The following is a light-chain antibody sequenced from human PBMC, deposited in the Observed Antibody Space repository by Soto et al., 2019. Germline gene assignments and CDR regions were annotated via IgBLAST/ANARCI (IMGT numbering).Light chain of an antibody. CDR2: DAS. CDR3: QQVKSYPRT. J-gene: IGKJ4*01. V-gene: IGKV1-13*02. CDR1: QSIANY. Sequence: IQMTQSPSSLSASVGDRVTITCRASQSIANYLNWYQQKPGKAPKLLIYDASSLESGVPSRFSGSGSGTRGTLTISSLQPEDFATYYCQQVKSYPRTFGGGTKVDIK.